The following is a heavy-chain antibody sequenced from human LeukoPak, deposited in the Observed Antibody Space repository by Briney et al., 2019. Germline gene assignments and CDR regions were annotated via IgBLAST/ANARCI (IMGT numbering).Heavy chain of an antibody. Sequence: GSLRLSCAASGFTFSSYAMSWVRQAPGKGLEWIGSIYYSGSTYYNPSLKSRVTISVDTSKNQFSLKLSSVTAADTAVHYCARHHLELPRFDPWGQGTLVTVSS. CDR1: GFTFSSYA. D-gene: IGHD1-7*01. J-gene: IGHJ5*02. CDR3: ARHHLELPRFDP. CDR2: IYYSGST. V-gene: IGHV4-39*01.